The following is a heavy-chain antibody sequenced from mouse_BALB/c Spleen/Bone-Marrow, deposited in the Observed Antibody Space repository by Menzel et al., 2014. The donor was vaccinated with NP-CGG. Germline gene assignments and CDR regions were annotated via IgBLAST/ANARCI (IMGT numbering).Heavy chain of an antibody. Sequence: EVQVVESGPSLVKPSQTLSLTCSVTGDSITSGYWNWIRKFPGNKLEYMGYISYSGSTYYNPSLKSRISITRDTSKNLYYLQLNSVTTEDTATYYCARYPLNYYGSPWFAYWGQGTLVTVSA. CDR3: ARYPLNYYGSPWFAY. D-gene: IGHD1-1*01. CDR2: ISYSGST. CDR1: GDSITSGY. J-gene: IGHJ3*01. V-gene: IGHV3-8*02.